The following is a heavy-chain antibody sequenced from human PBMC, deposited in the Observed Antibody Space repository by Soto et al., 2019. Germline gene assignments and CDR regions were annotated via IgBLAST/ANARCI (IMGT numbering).Heavy chain of an antibody. Sequence: GALRLSCAASGFAFSIYTMSWVRQAPGKGLEWVSSISSSSSFIYYADSLKGRFTISRDDAKNSLYLQMNSLRAEDTAVYYCARAFPPAGIVAAPVDYYGMDVWGQGTTVTVSS. D-gene: IGHD5-12*01. CDR1: GFAFSIYT. J-gene: IGHJ6*02. CDR2: ISSSSSFI. CDR3: ARAFPPAGIVAAPVDYYGMDV. V-gene: IGHV3-21*01.